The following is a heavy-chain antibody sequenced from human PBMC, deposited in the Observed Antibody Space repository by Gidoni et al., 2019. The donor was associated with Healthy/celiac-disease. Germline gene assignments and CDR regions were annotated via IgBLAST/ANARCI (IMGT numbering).Heavy chain of an antibody. Sequence: QVQLVQSGAEVKKPGASVKVSCKASGYTFTGYYMHWVRQAPGQGLEWMGRINPNSGGTNYAQKFQGRVTMTRDTSISTAYMELSRLRSDDTAVYYCARDRAYNWNYFDWFDPWGQGTLVTVSS. J-gene: IGHJ5*02. V-gene: IGHV1-2*06. D-gene: IGHD1-7*01. CDR1: GYTFTGYY. CDR3: ARDRAYNWNYFDWFDP. CDR2: INPNSGGT.